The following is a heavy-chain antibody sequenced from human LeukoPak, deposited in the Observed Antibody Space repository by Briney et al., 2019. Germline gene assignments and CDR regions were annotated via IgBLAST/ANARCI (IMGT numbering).Heavy chain of an antibody. Sequence: ASVKVSCKASGYTFTSYYMHWVRQAPGQGLEWMGIINPSGGSTSYAQKFQGRVTITADESTSTAYMELSSLRSEDTAVYYCARDKNWFDPWGQGTLVTVSS. V-gene: IGHV1-46*01. CDR2: INPSGGST. J-gene: IGHJ5*02. CDR1: GYTFTSYY. CDR3: ARDKNWFDP.